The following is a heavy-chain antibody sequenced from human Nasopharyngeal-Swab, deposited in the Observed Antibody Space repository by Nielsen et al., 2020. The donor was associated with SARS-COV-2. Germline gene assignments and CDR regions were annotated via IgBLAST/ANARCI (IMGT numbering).Heavy chain of an antibody. D-gene: IGHD2-15*01. V-gene: IGHV3-23*01. CDR1: GFTFSSYA. CDR3: ARDRLPYY. J-gene: IGHJ4*02. CDR2: ISGSGSST. Sequence: GESLKISCAASGFTFSSYAMSWVRQAPGKGLEWVSAISGSGSSTYYADSVKGRFTISRDNSKNTLYLQMNSVRAEDTAVYYCARDRLPYYWGQGTLVTVSS.